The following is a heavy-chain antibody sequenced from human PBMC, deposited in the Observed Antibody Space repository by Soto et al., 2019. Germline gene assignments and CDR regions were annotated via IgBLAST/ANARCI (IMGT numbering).Heavy chain of an antibody. CDR1: GYSFTSYW. J-gene: IGHJ3*02. Sequence: GESLKISCKGSGYSFTSYWIGWVRQMPGKGLEWMGIIYPGDSDTRYSPSFQGQVTISADKSISTAYLQWSSLKASDTAMYYCARHPNGDYGLDAFDIWGQGTIVTVSS. D-gene: IGHD4-17*01. CDR2: IYPGDSDT. CDR3: ARHPNGDYGLDAFDI. V-gene: IGHV5-51*01.